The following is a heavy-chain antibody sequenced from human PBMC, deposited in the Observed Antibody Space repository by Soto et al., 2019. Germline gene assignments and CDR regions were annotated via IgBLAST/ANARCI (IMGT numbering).Heavy chain of an antibody. CDR1: GSTFRTAW. J-gene: IGHJ6*02. CDR3: TTGPKRDYDFYGMDV. CDR2: IKTKTDGGTA. V-gene: IGHV3-15*07. Sequence: PGGPRRPSVAAFGSTFRTAWLTWFARVPGKGLDWVGRIKTKTDGGTAHYAAPVKGRFTISRGDSKNALYLQVNSLKTEDTAVYYCTTGPKRDYDFYGMDVWGQGTTVTVSS.